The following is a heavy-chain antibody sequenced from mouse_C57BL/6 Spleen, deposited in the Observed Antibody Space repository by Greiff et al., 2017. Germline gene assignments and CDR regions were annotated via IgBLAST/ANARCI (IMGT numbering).Heavy chain of an antibody. V-gene: IGHV5-4*03. CDR3: ASITTDGGY. J-gene: IGHJ2*01. Sequence: DVKLVESGGGLVKPGGSLKLSCAASGFTFSSYAMSWVRQTPEKRLEWVATISAGGSYTYYPDNVKGRFTISRDNSKNNRSLQMSQLKSEDAPMYYCASITTDGGYWGPGTTLTVSS. CDR2: ISAGGSYT. CDR1: GFTFSSYA. D-gene: IGHD1-2*01.